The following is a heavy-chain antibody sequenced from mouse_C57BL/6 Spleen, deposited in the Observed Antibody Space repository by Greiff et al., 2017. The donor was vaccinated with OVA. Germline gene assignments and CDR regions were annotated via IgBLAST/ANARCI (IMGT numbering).Heavy chain of an antibody. CDR1: GYTFTSYW. J-gene: IGHJ1*03. CDR2: INPSNGGT. D-gene: IGHD2-4*01. CDR3: ARERVWDYDAWYFDV. Sequence: QVQLQQPGTELVKPGASVKLSCKASGYTFTSYWMHWVKQRPGQGLEWIGNINPSNGGTNYNEKFKSKATLTVDKSSSTAYMQLSSLTSEDSAVYYCARERVWDYDAWYFDVWGTGTTVTFSS. V-gene: IGHV1-53*01.